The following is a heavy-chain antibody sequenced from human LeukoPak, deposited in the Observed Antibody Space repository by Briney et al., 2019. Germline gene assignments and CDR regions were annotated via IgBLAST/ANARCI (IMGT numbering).Heavy chain of an antibody. CDR1: GGTFSSTT. D-gene: IGHD2-21*02. CDR3: ARGWLAETTVVTPYNY. J-gene: IGHJ4*02. V-gene: IGHV1-69*13. Sequence: SVKVSCKASGGTFSSTTINWVRQAPGQGLEWMGGITLIFRTPNYAQKFQGRVTITAVESMSTAYMELSSLRSEDTAVYYCARGWLAETTVVTPYNYWGQGTLVTVSS. CDR2: ITLIFRTP.